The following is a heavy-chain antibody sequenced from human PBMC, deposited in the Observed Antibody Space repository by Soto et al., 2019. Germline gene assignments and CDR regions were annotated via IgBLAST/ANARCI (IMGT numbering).Heavy chain of an antibody. CDR3: AITLTTFYDSSGYYVLDY. CDR1: GGTFSSYT. J-gene: IGHJ4*02. V-gene: IGHV1-69*02. Sequence: QVQLVQSGAEVKKPGSSVKVSCKASGGTFSSYTISWVRQAPGQGLEWMGRIIPILGIANYAQKFQGRVTITADKSTSTAYMERSSLRSEDTAVYYCAITLTTFYDSSGYYVLDYWGQGPLVTVSS. D-gene: IGHD3-22*01. CDR2: IIPILGIA.